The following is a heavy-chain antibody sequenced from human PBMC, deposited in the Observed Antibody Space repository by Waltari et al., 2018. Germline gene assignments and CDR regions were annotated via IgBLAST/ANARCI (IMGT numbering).Heavy chain of an antibody. CDR3: ARGDRAPSGYGTELDY. D-gene: IGHD5-12*01. Sequence: QVQLQESGPGLVKPSETLSLTCTVSGGSMNIYYWTWIRQPPGKGLEYIGYIYDRGATKEKKERKRRRKREREKERRRCYLKVTSVTAADTAVYYCARGDRAPSGYGTELDYWGQGTMVTVSS. V-gene: IGHV4-59*01. J-gene: IGHJ4*02. CDR2: IYDRGAT. CDR1: GGSMNIYY.